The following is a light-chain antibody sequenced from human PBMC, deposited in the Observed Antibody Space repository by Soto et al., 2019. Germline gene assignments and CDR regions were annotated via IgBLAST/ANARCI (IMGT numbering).Light chain of an antibody. CDR1: QSVGRNY. CDR2: GAS. CDR3: QQYGISRT. V-gene: IGKV3-20*01. Sequence: EDVLTQSPGTLSLSPGERATLSCRASQSVGRNYLAWFQQKSGQAPRLVIYGASSRAAGIPDRLSGSGSGTDFTLTISRLEPEDFAVYYCQQYGISRTFGQGTKVDI. J-gene: IGKJ1*01.